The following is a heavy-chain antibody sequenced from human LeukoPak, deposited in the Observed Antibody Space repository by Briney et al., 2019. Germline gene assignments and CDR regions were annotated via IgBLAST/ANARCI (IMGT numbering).Heavy chain of an antibody. CDR1: GFTFSSYA. CDR3: ARVRATNYYDSSGYFGY. CDR2: ISYDGSNK. J-gene: IGHJ4*02. V-gene: IGHV3-30-3*01. Sequence: GGSLRLSCAASGFTFSSYAMCWGRQAPGKGLEWVAVISYDGSNKYYADSVKGRFTISRDNSNNTLYLQMNSLRAEDTAVYYCARVRATNYYDSSGYFGYWGQGTLVTVSS. D-gene: IGHD3-22*01.